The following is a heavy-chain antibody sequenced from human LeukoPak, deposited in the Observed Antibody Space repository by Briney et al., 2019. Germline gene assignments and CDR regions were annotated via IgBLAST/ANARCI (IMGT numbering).Heavy chain of an antibody. D-gene: IGHD5-12*01. Sequence: PSETMSITSTVTSGSISSYYWSWIRQPPGKTPKYIGYIYYSGSTNYNPSLKSRVTISVDTSKNQFSLKLSSVTAADTAVYYCARDQGGYDKGDYYYYGMDVWGKGTTVTVSS. CDR2: IYYSGST. CDR1: SGSISSYY. CDR3: ARDQGGYDKGDYYYYGMDV. V-gene: IGHV4-59*01. J-gene: IGHJ6*04.